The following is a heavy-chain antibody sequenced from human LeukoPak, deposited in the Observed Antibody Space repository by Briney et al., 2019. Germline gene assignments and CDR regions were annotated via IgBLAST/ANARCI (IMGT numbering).Heavy chain of an antibody. CDR3: AREHSSGYFDY. V-gene: IGHV1-18*04. D-gene: IGHD3-22*01. Sequence: ASVKVSCKASGYTFTGYYMHWVRQAPGQGLEWMGWISAYNGNTNYAQKLQGRVTMTTDTSTSTAYMELRSLRSDDTAVYYCAREHSSGYFDYWGQGTLVTVSS. CDR1: GYTFTGYY. CDR2: ISAYNGNT. J-gene: IGHJ4*02.